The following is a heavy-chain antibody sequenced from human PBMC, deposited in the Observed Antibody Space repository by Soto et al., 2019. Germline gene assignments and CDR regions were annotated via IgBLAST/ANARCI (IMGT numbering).Heavy chain of an antibody. CDR2: IIPIFGTA. V-gene: IGHV1-69*13. D-gene: IGHD3-22*01. CDR3: ARDPTYYYDSSGYYDL. Sequence: RASVKVSCKASGGTFSSYAISWVRQAPGQGLEWMGGIIPIFGTANYAQKFQGRVTITADESTSTAYMELSSLRSEDTAVYYCARDPTYYYDSSGYYDLWGRGTLVTVSS. J-gene: IGHJ2*01. CDR1: GGTFSSYA.